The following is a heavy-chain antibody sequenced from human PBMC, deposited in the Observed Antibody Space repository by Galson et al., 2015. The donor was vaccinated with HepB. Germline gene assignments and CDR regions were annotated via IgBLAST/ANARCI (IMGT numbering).Heavy chain of an antibody. CDR2: IYWDDDR. CDR3: AHRRPGDSYDSSGHYHFEF. J-gene: IGHJ4*02. D-gene: IGHD3-22*01. V-gene: IGHV2-5*02. Sequence: PALVKPTQTLTLTCTISGFSLSTRGVGVGWIRQPPGKALEWLALIYWDDDRRYSPSLKTRLTITKDTSKSQVFLRMTNMDPVDTATYYCAHRRPGDSYDSSGHYHFEFWGLGTLVTVSS. CDR1: GFSLSTRGVG.